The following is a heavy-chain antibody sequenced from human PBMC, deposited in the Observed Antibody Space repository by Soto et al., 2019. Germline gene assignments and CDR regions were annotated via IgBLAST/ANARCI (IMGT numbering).Heavy chain of an antibody. V-gene: IGHV4-34*01. Sequence: SETLSLTCAVYGGSFSGYYWSWIRQPPGKGLEWIGEINHSGSTNYNPSLKSRVTISVETSKNQFSLKLSSVTAADTAVYYCASKRGVPAALSSWFDPWGQGTLVTVSS. J-gene: IGHJ5*02. D-gene: IGHD2-2*01. CDR3: ASKRGVPAALSSWFDP. CDR1: GGSFSGYY. CDR2: INHSGST.